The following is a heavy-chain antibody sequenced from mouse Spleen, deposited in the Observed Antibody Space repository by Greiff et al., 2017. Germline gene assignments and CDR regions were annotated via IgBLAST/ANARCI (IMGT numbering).Heavy chain of an antibody. CDR3: AAEGSSGYVAY. D-gene: IGHD3-1*01. CDR2: IHPNSGST. Sequence: VKLQQPGAELVKPGASVKLSCKASGYTFTSYWMHWVKQRPGQGLEWIGMIHPNSGSTNYNEKFKSKATLTVDKSSSTAYMQLSSLTSEDSAVYYCAAEGSSGYVAYWGQGTLVTVSA. CDR1: GYTFTSYW. J-gene: IGHJ3*01. V-gene: IGHV1-64*01.